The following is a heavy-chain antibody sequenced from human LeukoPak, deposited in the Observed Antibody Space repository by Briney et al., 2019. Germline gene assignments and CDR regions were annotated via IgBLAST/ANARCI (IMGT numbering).Heavy chain of an antibody. Sequence: ASVKVSCKASGYTFTSYDINWVRQATGQGLEWMGWMNPNSGNTGYAQKFQGRVTMTRNTSISTAYMELSSLRSEDTAVYYCARDRPIVVVIDASRFDAFDIWGQGTMVTVSS. CDR3: ARDRPIVVVIDASRFDAFDI. CDR2: MNPNSGNT. J-gene: IGHJ3*02. CDR1: GYTFTSYD. D-gene: IGHD2-21*01. V-gene: IGHV1-8*01.